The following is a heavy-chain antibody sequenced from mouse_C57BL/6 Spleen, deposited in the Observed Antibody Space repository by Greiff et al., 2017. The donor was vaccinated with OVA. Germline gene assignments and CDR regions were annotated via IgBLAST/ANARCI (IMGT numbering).Heavy chain of an antibody. Sequence: VQLQQPGAELVMPGASVKLSCKASGYTFTSYWMHWVKQRPGQGLEWIGEIDPSDSYTNYNQKFKGKSTLTVDKSYSTAYMQLSSLTSEDSAVYYCARVSNSYYYAMDYWGQGTSVTVSS. J-gene: IGHJ4*01. CDR1: GYTFTSYW. D-gene: IGHD4-1*02. V-gene: IGHV1-69*01. CDR3: ARVSNSYYYAMDY. CDR2: IDPSDSYT.